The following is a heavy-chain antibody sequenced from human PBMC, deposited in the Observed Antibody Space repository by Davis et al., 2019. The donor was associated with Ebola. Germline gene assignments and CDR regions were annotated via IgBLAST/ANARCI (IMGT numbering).Heavy chain of an antibody. Sequence: AASVKVSCKASGYTFTSYAMHWVRQAPGQRLEWMGWINAGNGNTKYSQKFQGRVTITADESTSTAYMELRSLRSEDTAVYYCAREVQLSSHGMDVWGKGTTVTVSS. V-gene: IGHV1-3*01. J-gene: IGHJ6*04. CDR1: GYTFTSYA. D-gene: IGHD2-2*01. CDR2: INAGNGNT. CDR3: AREVQLSSHGMDV.